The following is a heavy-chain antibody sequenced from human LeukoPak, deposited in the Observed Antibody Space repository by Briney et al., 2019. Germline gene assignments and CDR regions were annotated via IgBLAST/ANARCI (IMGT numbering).Heavy chain of an antibody. D-gene: IGHD2-2*01. Sequence: PGGSLRLSCTASGINFRAYWMSWVRQAPGKGLEWVANIKQDGSEKHYVDSVKGRFTISRDNAKNSLDLEMNSLRVEDTAVYYCARVLWVEFDVFDLWGQGTMVTVCS. CDR2: IKQDGSEK. CDR3: ARVLWVEFDVFDL. V-gene: IGHV3-7*01. CDR1: GINFRAYW. J-gene: IGHJ3*01.